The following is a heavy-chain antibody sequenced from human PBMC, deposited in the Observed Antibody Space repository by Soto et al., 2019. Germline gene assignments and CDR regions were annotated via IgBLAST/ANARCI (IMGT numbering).Heavy chain of an antibody. Sequence: GGSLRLSCAASGFTVSSNYMSWVRQAPGKGLEWVSVIYSGGSTYYADSVKGRFTISRDNSKNTLYLQMNSLRAEDTAVYYCARVPVGHCSSTSCYARSWGWPGFDPWGQGTLVTVSS. V-gene: IGHV3-66*01. CDR2: IYSGGST. CDR1: GFTVSSNY. D-gene: IGHD2-2*01. J-gene: IGHJ5*02. CDR3: ARVPVGHCSSTSCYARSWGWPGFDP.